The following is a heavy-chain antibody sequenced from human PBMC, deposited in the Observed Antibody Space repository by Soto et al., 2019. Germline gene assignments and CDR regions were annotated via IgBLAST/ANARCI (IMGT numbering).Heavy chain of an antibody. Sequence: QVQLVESGGGVVQPGRSLRLSCAASGFTFSSYAMHWVRQAPGKGLEWVAVISYDGSNKYYADSVKGRFTISRDNSKNTLYLQMNSLRAEDTAVYYCARIAVAGTGWGVFDYWGQGTLVTVSS. CDR2: ISYDGSNK. J-gene: IGHJ4*02. CDR1: GFTFSSYA. CDR3: ARIAVAGTGWGVFDY. V-gene: IGHV3-30-3*01. D-gene: IGHD6-19*01.